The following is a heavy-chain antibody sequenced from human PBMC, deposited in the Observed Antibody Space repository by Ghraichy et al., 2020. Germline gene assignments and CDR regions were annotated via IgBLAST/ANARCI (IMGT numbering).Heavy chain of an antibody. CDR2: IYYSGST. CDR1: GGSVSSGSYY. V-gene: IGHV4-61*01. D-gene: IGHD3-3*01. Sequence: GSLSLTCTVSGGSVSSGSYYWSWIRQPPGKGLEWIGYIYYSGSTNYNPSLKSRVTISVDTSKNQFSLKLSSVTAADTAVYYCARGGLSDFWSGYWANDYWGQGTLVTVSS. CDR3: ARGGLSDFWSGYWANDY. J-gene: IGHJ4*02.